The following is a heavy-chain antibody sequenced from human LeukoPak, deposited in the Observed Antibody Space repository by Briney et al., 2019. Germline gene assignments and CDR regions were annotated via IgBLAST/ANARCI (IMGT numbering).Heavy chain of an antibody. CDR3: ARLCPTSGYYYYYMDV. D-gene: IGHD6-19*01. CDR2: IYPGDSDT. J-gene: IGHJ6*03. V-gene: IGHV5-51*03. Sequence: KPGESLKISCKGSGYSFTSYCIGWVRQMPGKGLEWMGIIYPGDSDTRYSPSFQGQVTISADKSISTAYLQWSSLKASDTAMYYCARLCPTSGYYYYYMDVWGKGTTVTVSS. CDR1: GYSFTSYC.